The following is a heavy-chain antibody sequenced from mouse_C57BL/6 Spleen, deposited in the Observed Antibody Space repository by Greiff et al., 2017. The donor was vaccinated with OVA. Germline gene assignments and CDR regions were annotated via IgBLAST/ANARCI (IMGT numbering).Heavy chain of an antibody. CDR2: IYPGDGDT. CDR3: ARISTGTWFAY. Sequence: QVQLKQSGAELVKPGASVKISCKASGYAFSSYWMNWVKQRPGKGLEWIGQIYPGDGDTNYNGKFKGKATLTADKSSSTAYMQLSSLTSEDSAVYFCARISTGTWFAYWGQGTLVTVSA. D-gene: IGHD4-1*02. CDR1: GYAFSSYW. V-gene: IGHV1-80*01. J-gene: IGHJ3*01.